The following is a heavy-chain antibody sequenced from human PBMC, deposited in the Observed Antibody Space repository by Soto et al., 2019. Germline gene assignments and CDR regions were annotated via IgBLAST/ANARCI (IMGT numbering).Heavy chain of an antibody. CDR3: ARYNAASGTYYFDF. J-gene: IGHJ4*02. CDR1: GASVSSTYW. V-gene: IGHV4-4*02. CDR2: INHRGSA. D-gene: IGHD6-13*01. Sequence: SETLSLTCAVSGASVSSTYWWSWVRQPPGKGPEWIGEINHRGSANYNPSLKSQVTISVDISKSQFSLRLTSVTAADTAVYYCARYNAASGTYYFDFWGQGALVTVSS.